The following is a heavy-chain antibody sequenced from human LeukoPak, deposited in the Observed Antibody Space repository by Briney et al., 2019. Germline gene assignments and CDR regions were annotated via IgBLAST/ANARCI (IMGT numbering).Heavy chain of an antibody. D-gene: IGHD3-22*01. J-gene: IGHJ4*02. V-gene: IGHV1-18*01. CDR3: ARAYYYDSSGYYSRHPFDY. CDR1: GYTFTSYG. CDR2: IGAYNGNT. Sequence: ASVKVSCKASGYTFTSYGISWVRQAPGQGLEWMGWIGAYNGNTNYAQKLQGRVTMTTDTSTSTAYMELRSLRSDDTAVYYCARAYYYDSSGYYSRHPFDYWGQGTLVTVSS.